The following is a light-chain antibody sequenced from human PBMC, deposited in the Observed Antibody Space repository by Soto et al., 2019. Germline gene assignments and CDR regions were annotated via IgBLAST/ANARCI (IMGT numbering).Light chain of an antibody. CDR2: GAS. J-gene: IGKJ1*01. Sequence: LVITQSPATLSVSPGERAALSCRASQSISSNLAWYQQKHGQAPRLLIYGASTRATGIPARFSGSGSGTEFTLTISSLQSEDFAVYYCQQYNDWPAGTFXQGTKVDIK. CDR1: QSISSN. CDR3: QQYNDWPAGT. V-gene: IGKV3-15*01.